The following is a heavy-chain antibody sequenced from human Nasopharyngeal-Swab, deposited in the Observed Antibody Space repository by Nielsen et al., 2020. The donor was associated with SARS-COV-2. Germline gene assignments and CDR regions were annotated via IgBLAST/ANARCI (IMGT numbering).Heavy chain of an antibody. Sequence: WVRQAPGQALERMGIINPSGGSTSYAQKFQGRVTMTRDTSTSTVYMELSSLRSEDTAVYYCAREIVGASCYYYGMDVWGQGTTVTVSS. D-gene: IGHD1-26*01. V-gene: IGHV1-46*01. CDR2: INPSGGST. CDR3: AREIVGASCYYYGMDV. J-gene: IGHJ6*02.